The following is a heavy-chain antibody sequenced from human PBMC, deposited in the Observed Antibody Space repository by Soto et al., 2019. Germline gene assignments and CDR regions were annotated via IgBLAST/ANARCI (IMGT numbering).Heavy chain of an antibody. V-gene: IGHV3-23*01. J-gene: IGHJ4*02. CDR2: ISGGGANT. D-gene: IGHD1-1*01. Sequence: VGSLRLSCAASGFTFSSYAMSWVRQAPGKGLEWVSRISGGGANTNYADSVKGRFTISRDNSKNTLYLQMNSLRAEDTAVYYCAKGTSTGTADFDYWGQGTLVTVSS. CDR1: GFTFSSYA. CDR3: AKGTSTGTADFDY.